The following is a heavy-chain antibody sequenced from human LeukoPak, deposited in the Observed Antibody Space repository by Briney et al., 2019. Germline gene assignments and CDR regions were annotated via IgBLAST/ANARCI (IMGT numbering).Heavy chain of an antibody. Sequence: SETLSLTCTVSGGSISSYYWSWIRQPPGKGLEWIGYIYYSGSTNYNPSLKSRVTMTRDTSTSTVYMELSSLRSEDTAVYYCAREGGIAARGANDYWGQGTLVTVSS. CDR2: IYYSGST. D-gene: IGHD6-6*01. J-gene: IGHJ4*02. CDR3: AREGGIAARGANDY. CDR1: GGSISSYY. V-gene: IGHV4-59*01.